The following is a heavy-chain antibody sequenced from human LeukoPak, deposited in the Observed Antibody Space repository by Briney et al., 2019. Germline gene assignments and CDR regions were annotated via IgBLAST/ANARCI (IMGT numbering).Heavy chain of an antibody. J-gene: IGHJ6*03. CDR1: GGSISSSSYY. CDR2: IYYSGST. V-gene: IGHV4-39*01. D-gene: IGHD3-9*01. Sequence: PSETLSLTCTVSGGSISSSSYYWDWIRQPPGKGLEWIGSIYYSGSTYYNPSLKSRVTISVDTSKNQFSLKLSSVTAADTAVYYCAVLTGYPITYYYYYYMDVWGKGTTVTVSS. CDR3: AVLTGYPITYYYYYYMDV.